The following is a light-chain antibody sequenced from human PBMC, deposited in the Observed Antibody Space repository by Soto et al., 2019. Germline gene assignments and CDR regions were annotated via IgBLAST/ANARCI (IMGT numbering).Light chain of an antibody. CDR3: QQYGSSPWT. J-gene: IGKJ1*01. Sequence: EIVLTQSPGTLYLSPEERATLSCRASQSVTSTYLAWYQQKPGQAPRLLIYGASSRATGVPDRFSGSASATDFTLTISRLEPEDFAVYYCQQYGSSPWTFGQGTKVEIK. CDR2: GAS. V-gene: IGKV3-20*01. CDR1: QSVTSTY.